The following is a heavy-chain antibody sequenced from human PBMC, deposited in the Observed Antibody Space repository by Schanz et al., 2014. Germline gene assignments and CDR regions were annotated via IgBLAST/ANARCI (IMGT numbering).Heavy chain of an antibody. D-gene: IGHD3-10*01. CDR1: GFTFSDYY. CDR3: ARGPIPIQGVPMDF. CDR2: ISGSSIHK. J-gene: IGHJ4*02. Sequence: QVYLVESGGDLVKPGGSPRLSCAASGFTFSDYYMAWIRQAPGKGLEWVSHISGSSIHKNYADSVKGRFSISRDNGETSVYLQINSLRVEDTAVYYCARGPIPIQGVPMDFWGQGTLVTVSS. V-gene: IGHV3-11*05.